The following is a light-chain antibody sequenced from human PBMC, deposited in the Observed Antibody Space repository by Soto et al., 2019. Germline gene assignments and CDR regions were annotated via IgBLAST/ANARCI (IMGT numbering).Light chain of an antibody. J-gene: IGLJ2*01. CDR1: SSNIGSNF. CDR2: RND. Sequence: QSVLTQPPSASGTPGQRVTISCSGSSSNIGSNFAYWYQQLPGTAPKLLIYRNDQRPSGVPDRFSGSKSVTSASLAMSGLRSEDEADYYCAAWDDSLSGVVFGGGTKVTVL. V-gene: IGLV1-47*01. CDR3: AAWDDSLSGVV.